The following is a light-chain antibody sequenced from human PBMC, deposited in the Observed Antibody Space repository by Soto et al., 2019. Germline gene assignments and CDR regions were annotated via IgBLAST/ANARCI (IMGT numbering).Light chain of an antibody. V-gene: IGKV1-27*01. CDR2: AAS. Sequence: DIQMTQSPSSLSASVGDRVTITCRASQGIYNYLAWYQQKPGKAPKLRIYAASTLEAGVPSRFSGSESGPDFTLTISSLQPEDVATSYCHKYNSALLTFGQGTRLEIK. CDR1: QGIYNY. J-gene: IGKJ5*01. CDR3: HKYNSALLT.